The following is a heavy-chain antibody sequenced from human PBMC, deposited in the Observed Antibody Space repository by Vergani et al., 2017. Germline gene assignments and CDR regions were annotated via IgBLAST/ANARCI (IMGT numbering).Heavy chain of an antibody. D-gene: IGHD3-10*01. Sequence: EVQLVDSGGGVVRPGGSLRLSCAASGFSFDDYGMSWVRQAPGKGLEWVSGINWNGGSTGYADSVKGRFTISRDNAKNSLYLHMNSLRAEDTALYHCAGSRGWNYGSGSYYTPYYFDYWGQGTLVTVSS. CDR2: INWNGGST. CDR1: GFSFDDYG. J-gene: IGHJ4*02. CDR3: AGSRGWNYGSGSYYTPYYFDY. V-gene: IGHV3-20*01.